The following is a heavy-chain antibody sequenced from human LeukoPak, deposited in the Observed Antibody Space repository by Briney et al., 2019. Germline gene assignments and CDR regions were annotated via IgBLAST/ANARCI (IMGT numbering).Heavy chain of an antibody. CDR1: GFTFSSYE. CDR3: ARDSSQLWSSYNWFDP. Sequence: PGGSLRLSCAASGFTFSSYEMNWVRQAPGKGLEWVSYISSSGSTIYYADSVKGRFTISRDNAKNSLYLQMNSLRAEDTAVYYCARDSSQLWSSYNWFDPWGQGTLVTVSS. D-gene: IGHD5-18*01. CDR2: ISSSGSTI. J-gene: IGHJ5*02. V-gene: IGHV3-48*03.